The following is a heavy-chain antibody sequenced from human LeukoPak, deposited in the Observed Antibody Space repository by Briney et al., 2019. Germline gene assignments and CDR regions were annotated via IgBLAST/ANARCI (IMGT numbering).Heavy chain of an antibody. V-gene: IGHV4-59*01. CDR1: GGSISSYY. CDR2: IYYSGSTNSGST. J-gene: IGHJ4*02. CDR3: ARGWVYFDY. D-gene: IGHD1-26*01. Sequence: SETLSLTCSVSGGSISSYYWSWSRQPPGKGLEWIGYIYYSGSTNSGSTNYNPSLKSRVTISVDTSKNQLSLKLSSVTAADTAVYYCARGWVYFDYWGQGTLATVSS.